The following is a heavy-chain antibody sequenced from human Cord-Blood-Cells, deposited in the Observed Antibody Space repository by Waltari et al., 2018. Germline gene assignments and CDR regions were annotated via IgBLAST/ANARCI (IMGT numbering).Heavy chain of an antibody. Sequence: QVQLVESGGGLVKPGGSLRLSCAASGFTFSDHYLSWIRQAPGKGLNWVSYISSIGSTIYYADSVKGRFTISRDNAKNSLYLQMNSLRAEDTAVYYCARVNGYDFAFDIWGQGTMVTVSS. CDR1: GFTFSDHY. CDR2: ISSIGSTI. CDR3: ARVNGYDFAFDI. D-gene: IGHD5-12*01. V-gene: IGHV3-11*04. J-gene: IGHJ3*02.